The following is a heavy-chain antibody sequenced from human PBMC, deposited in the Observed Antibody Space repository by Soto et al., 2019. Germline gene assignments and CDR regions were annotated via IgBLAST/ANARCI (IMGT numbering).Heavy chain of an antibody. J-gene: IGHJ4*02. CDR2: IYYSGST. CDR1: GGSVSSGRFY. V-gene: IGHV4-61*01. CDR3: ARSGSGSGWL. D-gene: IGHD6-19*01. Sequence: SETLSLTCTVSGGSVSSGRFYWSWIRQPPGKGLEWIGYIYYSGSTKYNPSLRSRVTISVDTSKNQFSLKLTSVAAAATAVYYCARSGSGSGWLGGQGTLVTVPQ.